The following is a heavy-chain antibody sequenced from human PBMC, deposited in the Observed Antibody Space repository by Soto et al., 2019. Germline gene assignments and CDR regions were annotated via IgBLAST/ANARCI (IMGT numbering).Heavy chain of an antibody. D-gene: IGHD3-3*01. Sequence: GGSLRLSCAASGFTFSSYSMNWVRQAPGKGLEWVSYISSSSSTIYYADSVKGRFTIYRDNAKNSLYLQMNSLRDEDTAVYYCARDQTAYYDFWKNWYFDLWGRGTLVTVSS. CDR3: ARDQTAYYDFWKNWYFDL. CDR1: GFTFSSYS. V-gene: IGHV3-48*02. J-gene: IGHJ2*01. CDR2: ISSSSSTI.